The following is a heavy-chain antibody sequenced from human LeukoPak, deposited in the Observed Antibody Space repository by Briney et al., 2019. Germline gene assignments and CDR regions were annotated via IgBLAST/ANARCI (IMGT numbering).Heavy chain of an antibody. CDR3: ARSSPYSSSWYGGGFDY. CDR1: GYTFTSYC. D-gene: IGHD6-13*01. Sequence: ASVKVSCKASGYTFTSYCMHWVRQAPGQGLEWMGIINPSGGSTSYAQKFQGRVTMTRDTSTSTVYMELSSLRSEDTAVYYCARSSPYSSSWYGGGFDYWGQGTLVTVSS. J-gene: IGHJ4*02. CDR2: INPSGGST. V-gene: IGHV1-46*01.